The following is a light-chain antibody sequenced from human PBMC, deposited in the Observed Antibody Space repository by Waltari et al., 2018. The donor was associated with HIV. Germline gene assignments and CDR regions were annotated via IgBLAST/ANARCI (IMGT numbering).Light chain of an antibody. CDR1: SSDVGGYNY. CDR3: SSYTSSSTPHVV. Sequence: QSALTQPASVSGYPGQSITISCTGTSSDVGGYNYVSWYQQHPGKAPKLMIYEVSNRPSGVSNRFSGSKSGNTASLTISGLQAEDEADYYCSSYTSSSTPHVVFGGGTKLTVL. CDR2: EVS. V-gene: IGLV2-14*01. J-gene: IGLJ2*01.